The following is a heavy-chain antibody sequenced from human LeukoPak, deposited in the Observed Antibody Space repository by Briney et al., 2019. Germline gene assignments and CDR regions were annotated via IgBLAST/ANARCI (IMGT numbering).Heavy chain of an antibody. J-gene: IGHJ4*02. CDR2: IDLGSTYI. V-gene: IGHV3-21*01. D-gene: IGHD2-2*01. CDR1: GFTFSSDS. CDR3: ARAPTVLVGYCSSSSCQADY. Sequence: PGRSLRLSCAASGFTFSSDSMNWVRLAPGKGLEWVSAIDLGSTYIYYADSVKGRFTIPRDNAENSLYLQMNSLRDEDTAVYYCARAPTVLVGYCSSSSCQADYWGQGTLVTVSS.